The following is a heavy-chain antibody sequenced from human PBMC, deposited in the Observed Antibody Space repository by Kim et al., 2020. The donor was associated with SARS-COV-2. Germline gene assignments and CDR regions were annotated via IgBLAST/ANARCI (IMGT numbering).Heavy chain of an antibody. V-gene: IGHV1-46*01. CDR2: INPSGGST. Sequence: ASVKVSCKASGYTFTSYYMHWVRQAPGQGLEWMGIINPSGGSTSYAQKFQGRVTMTRDTSTSTVYMELSSLRSEDTAVYYCARDWLYYDFWSGYPQNYYYYGMDVWGQGTTVTVSS. J-gene: IGHJ6*02. CDR3: ARDWLYYDFWSGYPQNYYYYGMDV. D-gene: IGHD3-3*01. CDR1: GYTFTSYY.